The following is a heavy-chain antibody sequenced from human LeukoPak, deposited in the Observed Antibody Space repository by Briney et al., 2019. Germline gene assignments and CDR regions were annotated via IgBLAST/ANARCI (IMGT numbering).Heavy chain of an antibody. CDR1: IDSLSSYY. Sequence: PSETLSLTCSVSIDSLSSYYWSWIRQSAGKGLEWIGRIYVNGFTDYNPSLRGRVTMSIDTSNKRFSMKLSSVTAADTAVYFCAGGGTQSLVVFDYWGQGNRVTVSS. J-gene: IGHJ4*02. V-gene: IGHV4-4*07. CDR2: IYVNGFT. D-gene: IGHD1-26*01. CDR3: AGGGTQSLVVFDY.